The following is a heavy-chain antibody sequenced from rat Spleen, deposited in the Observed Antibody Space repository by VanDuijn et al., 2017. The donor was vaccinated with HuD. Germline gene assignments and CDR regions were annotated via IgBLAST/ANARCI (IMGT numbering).Heavy chain of an antibody. CDR2: ISYDGSST. V-gene: IGHV5-20*01. Sequence: EVQLVESGGGLVQPGRSMKLSCAASGFTFSNYDMAWVRQAPTKGLEWVASISYDGSSTYYRDSVKGRFTISRDNAKSTLYLQMDSLRSEETATYYCTTRYFDFWGPGTMVTVSS. CDR1: GFTFSNYD. J-gene: IGHJ1*01. CDR3: TTRYFDF.